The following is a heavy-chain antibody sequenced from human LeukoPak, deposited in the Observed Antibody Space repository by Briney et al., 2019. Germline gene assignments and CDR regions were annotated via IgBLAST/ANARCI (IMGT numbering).Heavy chain of an antibody. J-gene: IGHJ6*02. CDR3: AKDRGSERVAYGMDV. V-gene: IGHV3-23*01. Sequence: GGSLRLSCAASGFTFSNYGMSWFRQAPGKGLEWVSAISPSGGSTYFADSVKGRFTISRDNSRNTLYLQMNSLRAEDTAIYYCAKDRGSERVAYGMDVWGQGTTVTVSS. CDR1: GFTFSNYG. D-gene: IGHD3-10*01. CDR2: ISPSGGST.